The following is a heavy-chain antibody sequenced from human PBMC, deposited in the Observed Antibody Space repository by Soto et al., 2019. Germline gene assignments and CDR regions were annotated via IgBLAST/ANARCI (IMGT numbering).Heavy chain of an antibody. CDR2: ISAYNGNT. Sequence: QVQLVQSGAEVKKPGASVKVSCKASGYTFTSYGISWVRQAPGQGREWMGWISAYNGNTNYAQKLQGRVTMTTDTSTSTAYMELRSLRSDDTAVYYCARDGTKSGYSGYDDWWFDPWGQGTLVTVSS. D-gene: IGHD5-12*01. CDR3: ARDGTKSGYSGYDDWWFDP. V-gene: IGHV1-18*01. J-gene: IGHJ5*02. CDR1: GYTFTSYG.